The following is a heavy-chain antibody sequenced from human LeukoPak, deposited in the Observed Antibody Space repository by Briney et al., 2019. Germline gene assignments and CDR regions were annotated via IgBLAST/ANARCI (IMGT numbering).Heavy chain of an antibody. CDR1: GGTFSSYA. CDR2: INTYNGHT. J-gene: IGHJ1*01. CDR3: ARDGPRGYFQH. D-gene: IGHD1-14*01. V-gene: IGHV1-18*01. Sequence: GASVKVSCKASGGTFSSYAISWVRQAPGQGLEYMGWINTYNGHTNYAQKLQGRVTVTTDTSTSTAYLELRSLRSDDTAVYYCARDGPRGYFQHWGQGNLITVSS.